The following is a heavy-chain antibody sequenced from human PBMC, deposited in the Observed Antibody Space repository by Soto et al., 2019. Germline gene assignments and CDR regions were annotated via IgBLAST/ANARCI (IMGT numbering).Heavy chain of an antibody. J-gene: IGHJ5*02. CDR3: ARHWDGVPAAIDPNWFDP. CDR1: GGSISSSSYY. CDR2: IYYSGST. V-gene: IGHV4-39*01. D-gene: IGHD2-2*02. Sequence: SETLSLTCTVSGGSISSSSYYWGWIRQPPGKGLEWIGSIYYSGSTYYNPSLKSRVTISVDTSKNQFSLKLSSVTAADTAVYYCARHWDGVPAAIDPNWFDPWGQGTLVTVSS.